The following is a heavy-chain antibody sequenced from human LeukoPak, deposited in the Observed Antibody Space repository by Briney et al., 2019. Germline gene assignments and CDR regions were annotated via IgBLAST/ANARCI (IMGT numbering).Heavy chain of an antibody. CDR3: ARGPYSSNWYVDY. CDR1: GFXLSSYE. D-gene: IGHD6-13*01. Sequence: GGSLRLSCAASGFXLSSYEINWVRLAPGKGQEWISHISRTGNSIYYADSVKGRFTISRDSAKNSLYLQMNSLRAEDTAVYYCARGPYSSNWYVDYWGQGTLVTVAS. CDR2: ISRTGNSI. V-gene: IGHV3-48*03. J-gene: IGHJ4*02.